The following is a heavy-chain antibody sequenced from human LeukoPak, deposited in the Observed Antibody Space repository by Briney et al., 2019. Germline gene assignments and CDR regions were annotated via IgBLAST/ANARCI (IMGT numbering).Heavy chain of an antibody. CDR1: GYTFTSYH. CDR2: INPSGGST. J-gene: IGHJ4*02. V-gene: IGHV1-46*01. Sequence: ASVNVSCKASGYTFTSYHMHWVRQAPGQGLEWMGIINPSGGSTSYAQKFQGRVTMTRDTSTSTVYMELSSLRSEDTGVYYCARDWGIAVAGTGHIDYWGQGTLVTVSS. CDR3: ARDWGIAVAGTGHIDY. D-gene: IGHD6-19*01.